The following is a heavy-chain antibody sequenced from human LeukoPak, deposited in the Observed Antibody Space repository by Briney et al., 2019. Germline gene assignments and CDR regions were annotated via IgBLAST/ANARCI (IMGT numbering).Heavy chain of an antibody. CDR2: IRYDGSNK. CDR3: AKEKNSYSSSSGQGY. D-gene: IGHD6-6*01. V-gene: IGHV3-30*02. Sequence: GGSLRLSCAASGFTFSSYGMHWVRQAPGKGLEWVAFIRYDGSNKYYADSVKGRLTISRDNSKNKLYLQMTSLRGDDTAVYYCAKEKNSYSSSSGQGYWGQGTLVTVSS. CDR1: GFTFSSYG. J-gene: IGHJ4*02.